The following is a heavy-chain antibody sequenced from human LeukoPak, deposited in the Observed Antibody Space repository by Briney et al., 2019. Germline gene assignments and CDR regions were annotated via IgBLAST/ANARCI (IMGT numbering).Heavy chain of an antibody. Sequence: GGSLRLSCAASGFSFSTYGMHWVRQAPGKGLEWVAVIWNDGSNKYYEDSVKGRFTISRDNLKNTLYLQMNSLRAEDTAAYYCARASYCSSTSCYRFDYWGQGTLVTVSS. CDR2: IWNDGSNK. J-gene: IGHJ4*02. CDR1: GFSFSTYG. D-gene: IGHD2-2*01. V-gene: IGHV3-33*01. CDR3: ARASYCSSTSCYRFDY.